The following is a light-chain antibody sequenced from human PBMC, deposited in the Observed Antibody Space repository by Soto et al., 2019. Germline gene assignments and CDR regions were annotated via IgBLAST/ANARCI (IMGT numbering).Light chain of an antibody. V-gene: IGLV2-11*01. CDR2: DVS. Sequence: QSVLTQPRSVSGSPGQSVTISCTGTSRDVGGYNYVSWYQQHPGKAPKLMIYDVSKRPSGVPDRFSGSKSGNTASLTISGLQAEDEAYYYCCSYAGGYTRFGGGTKLTVL. CDR1: SRDVGGYNY. J-gene: IGLJ2*01. CDR3: CSYAGGYTR.